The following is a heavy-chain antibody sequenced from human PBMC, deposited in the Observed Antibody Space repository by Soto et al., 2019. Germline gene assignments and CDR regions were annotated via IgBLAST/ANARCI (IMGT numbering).Heavy chain of an antibody. J-gene: IGHJ2*01. D-gene: IGHD6-6*01. CDR2: IYYSGST. CDR3: ARHWLYSSSSNPWYFDL. Sequence: QLQLQESGPGLVKPSETLSVTCTVSGGSISSSSYYWGWIRQPPGKGLEWIGSIYYSGSTYYNPSRKIRVTISVDTSKNQFSLNLSSVTAADTAVYYCARHWLYSSSSNPWYFDLWGRGTLVTVSS. V-gene: IGHV4-39*01. CDR1: GGSISSSSYY.